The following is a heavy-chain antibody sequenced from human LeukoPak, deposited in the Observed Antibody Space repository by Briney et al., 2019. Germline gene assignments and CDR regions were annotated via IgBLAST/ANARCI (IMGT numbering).Heavy chain of an antibody. Sequence: PSETLSLTCTVSGGSISSGDYYWSWIRQPPGKGLEWIGYIYYSGSTYYNPSFKSRVTISVDTSKNQFSLKLSPVTAADTAVYYCASTFTILSSWYFDLWGRGTLVTVSS. J-gene: IGHJ2*01. V-gene: IGHV4-30-4*01. CDR1: GGSISSGDYY. CDR3: ASTFTILSSWYFDL. D-gene: IGHD3-9*01. CDR2: IYYSGST.